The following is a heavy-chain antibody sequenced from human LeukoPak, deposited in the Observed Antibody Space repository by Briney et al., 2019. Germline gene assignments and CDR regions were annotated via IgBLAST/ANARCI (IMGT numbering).Heavy chain of an antibody. D-gene: IGHD2-15*01. Sequence: RASETLSLTCTVSGGSISGFYWSWIRQPPGKGLEWIGYIYYTGSTNYNPSLKSRVTISVDTSKNQFSLKLSSVTAADTAVYYCARGVVAAPQTFDYWGRGTLVAVSS. CDR2: IYYTGST. V-gene: IGHV4-59*01. CDR1: GGSISGFY. CDR3: ARGVVAAPQTFDY. J-gene: IGHJ4*02.